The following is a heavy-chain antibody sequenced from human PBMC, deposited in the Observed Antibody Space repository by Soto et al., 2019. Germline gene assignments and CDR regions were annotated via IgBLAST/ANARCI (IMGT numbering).Heavy chain of an antibody. CDR3: ARDTIFVVVMAYGMDV. Sequence: QVQLVQSGAEVKKPGASVKVSCKASGYTFTSYAMHWVRQAPGQRLEWMGWINAGNGNTKYSQKFQGRVTITRDTSASTAYMELSSLRSEDTAVYYCARDTIFVVVMAYGMDVWGQGTTVTVSS. J-gene: IGHJ6*02. CDR2: INAGNGNT. CDR1: GYTFTSYA. D-gene: IGHD3-3*01. V-gene: IGHV1-3*01.